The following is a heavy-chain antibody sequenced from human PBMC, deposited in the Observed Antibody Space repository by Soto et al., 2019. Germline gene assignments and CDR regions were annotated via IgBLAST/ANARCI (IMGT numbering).Heavy chain of an antibody. J-gene: IGHJ6*02. Sequence: GESLKISCKGSGYSFTSYWIGWVRQMPGKGLEWMGIIYPGDSDTRYSPSFQGQVTIPADKSISTAYLQWSSLKASDTAMYYCVSPRGDPQGIYYYYGMDVWGQGTTVTVSS. D-gene: IGHD2-21*02. CDR1: GYSFTSYW. V-gene: IGHV5-51*01. CDR2: IYPGDSDT. CDR3: VSPRGDPQGIYYYYGMDV.